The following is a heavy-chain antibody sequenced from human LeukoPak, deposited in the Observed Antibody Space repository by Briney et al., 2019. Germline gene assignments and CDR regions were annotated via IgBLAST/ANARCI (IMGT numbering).Heavy chain of an antibody. CDR2: INHSGST. CDR3: ARVLRFLEWLSYNWFDP. J-gene: IGHJ5*02. Sequence: PSETLSLTCTVSGGSISSSSYYWGWIRQPPGKGLEWIGEINHSGSTNYNPSLKSRVTISVDTSKNQFSLKLSSVTAADTAVYYCARVLRFLEWLSYNWFDPWGQGTLVTVSS. CDR1: GGSISSSSYY. D-gene: IGHD3-3*01. V-gene: IGHV4-39*07.